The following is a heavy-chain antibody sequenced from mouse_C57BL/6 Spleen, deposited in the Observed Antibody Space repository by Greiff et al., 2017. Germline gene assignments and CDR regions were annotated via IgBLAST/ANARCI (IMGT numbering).Heavy chain of an antibody. D-gene: IGHD1-1*01. CDR1: GYTFTSYW. V-gene: IGHV1-55*01. CDR2: IYPGSGST. CDR3: ARGDYGRLYWYFDV. Sequence: QVQLQQPGAELVKPGASVKMSCKASGYTFTSYWITWVKQRPGQGLEWIGDIYPGSGSTNYNEKFKSKATLTVDTSSSTAYMQLSSLTSEDSAVYYCARGDYGRLYWYFDVWGTGTTVTVSS. J-gene: IGHJ1*03.